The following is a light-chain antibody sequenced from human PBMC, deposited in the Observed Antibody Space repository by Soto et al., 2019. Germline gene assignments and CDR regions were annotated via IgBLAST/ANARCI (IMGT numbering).Light chain of an antibody. Sequence: QSVLTQPISVSGSPGQSITISCTGNSNDIGTYDYVCWYQQHPGKASKLMIYEVTIRPSGVSDRFSGSKSGNTASLTVSGLQAEDEADYYCSSYTGGNPSYVFGTGTKVTVL. CDR3: SSYTGGNPSYV. CDR2: EVT. CDR1: SNDIGTYDY. J-gene: IGLJ1*01. V-gene: IGLV2-8*01.